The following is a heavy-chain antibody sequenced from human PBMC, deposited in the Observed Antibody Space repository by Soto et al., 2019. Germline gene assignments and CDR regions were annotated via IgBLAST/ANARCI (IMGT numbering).Heavy chain of an antibody. J-gene: IGHJ3*02. CDR2: FEPEDGET. V-gene: IGHV1-24*01. D-gene: IGHD2-15*01. CDR1: GYTLTELS. Sequence: QVQLVQSGAEVKKPGASVKVSCKVSGYTLTELSMHWVRQAPGKGLEWMGGFEPEDGETIYAQKFQGRVTMTEDTSTDTAYMELSSLRSEDTAVYYCATDLGCGGSCRGHDAFDIWGQGTMVTVSS. CDR3: ATDLGCGGSCRGHDAFDI.